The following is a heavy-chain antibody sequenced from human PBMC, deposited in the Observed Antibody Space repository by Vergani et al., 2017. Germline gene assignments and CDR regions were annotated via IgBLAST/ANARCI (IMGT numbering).Heavy chain of an antibody. V-gene: IGHV2-26*01. Sequence: QVTLKESGPALVKPTQTLTLTCTLSGFSVNSHPMRVIWIRQPPGKALEWLAHIFSNDEKSYSTSLKSRLAISKDTSKSQVVLTMTNMDPVDTATYYCARIGGPRGYGSGSPYDPWGQGTLVTVSS. CDR1: GFSVNSHPMR. D-gene: IGHD3-10*01. J-gene: IGHJ5*02. CDR3: ARIGGPRGYGSGSPYDP. CDR2: IFSNDEK.